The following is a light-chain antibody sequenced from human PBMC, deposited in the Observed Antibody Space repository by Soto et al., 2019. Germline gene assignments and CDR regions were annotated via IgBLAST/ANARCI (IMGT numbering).Light chain of an antibody. CDR1: QSVSSSY. V-gene: IGKV3D-20*02. J-gene: IGKJ5*01. CDR2: GAS. CDR3: LHRMNWPLT. Sequence: EIVLTQSPGTLSLSPGERATLSCRASQSVSSSYLAWYQQKPGQAPRLLIYGASSRATGIPDRFSGSGSGTDFTLTISRLEPEDFGVYYCLHRMNWPLTFGQGTRLEIK.